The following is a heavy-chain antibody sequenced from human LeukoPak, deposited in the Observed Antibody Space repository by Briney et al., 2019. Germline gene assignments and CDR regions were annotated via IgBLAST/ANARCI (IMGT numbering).Heavy chain of an antibody. CDR3: ARGTSTEYAFDI. V-gene: IGHV4-59*01. D-gene: IGHD1-1*01. J-gene: IGHJ3*02. Sequence: PSETLSLTCTVSGGPISSYYWSWIRQPPGKGLEWIGYIYYSGSTNYNPSLKSRVTISVDTSKNQFSLKLSSVTAADTAVYYCARGTSTEYAFDIWGQGTMVAVSS. CDR1: GGPISSYY. CDR2: IYYSGST.